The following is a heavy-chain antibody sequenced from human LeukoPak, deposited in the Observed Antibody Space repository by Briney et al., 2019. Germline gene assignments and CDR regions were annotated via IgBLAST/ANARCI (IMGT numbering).Heavy chain of an antibody. Sequence: SETLSLTCTVSGVSISSSNSYWGWIRQPPGKGLEWIGSIYYSGSTYYNPSLKSRVTISVDTSKNQFSLKLSSVTAADTAVYYCARAPVYSRLRRHPYYFDYWGQGTLVTVSS. V-gene: IGHV4-39*01. D-gene: IGHD5-12*01. CDR3: ARAPVYSRLRRHPYYFDY. J-gene: IGHJ4*02. CDR1: GVSISSSNSY. CDR2: IYYSGST.